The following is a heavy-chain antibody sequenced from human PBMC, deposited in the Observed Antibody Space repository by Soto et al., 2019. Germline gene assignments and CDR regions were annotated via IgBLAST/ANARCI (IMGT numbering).Heavy chain of an antibody. CDR2: IYSGGST. CDR3: ARLSDYDFWNYFDY. D-gene: IGHD3-3*01. CDR1: GFTVSSNY. J-gene: IGHJ4*02. V-gene: IGHV3-53*04. Sequence: GGSLRLSCAASGFTVSSNYMSWVRQAPGKGLEWVSVIYSGGSTYYADSVKGRFTISRHNSKNTLYLQMNSLRAEDTAVYYCARLSDYDFWNYFDYWGQGTLVTVSS.